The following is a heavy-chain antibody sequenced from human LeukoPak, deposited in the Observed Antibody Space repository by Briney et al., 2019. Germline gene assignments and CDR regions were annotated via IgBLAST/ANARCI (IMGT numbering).Heavy chain of an antibody. CDR1: GFTLSSYS. CDR2: IYSGGST. D-gene: IGHD3-22*01. CDR3: ARDFADSSGY. Sequence: GGSLRLSCAASGFTLSSYSMNWVRQAPGKGLEWVSVIYSGGSTYYADSVKGRFTISRDNSKNTLYLQMNSLRAEDTAVYYCARDFADSSGYWGQGTLVTVSS. J-gene: IGHJ4*02. V-gene: IGHV3-53*01.